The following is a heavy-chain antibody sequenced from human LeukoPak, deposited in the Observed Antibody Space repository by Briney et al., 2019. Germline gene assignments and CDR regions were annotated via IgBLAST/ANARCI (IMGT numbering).Heavy chain of an antibody. J-gene: IGHJ5*02. V-gene: IGHV1-2*02. D-gene: IGHD1-20*01. Sequence: GASVKVSCKASGYTFTNYGISWVRQAPGQGLEWMGWINPNSGGTNYAQKFQGRVTMTRDTSISTAYMELSRLRSDDTAVYYCAKPSGSRYNWNPREGWFDPWGQGTLVTVSS. CDR3: AKPSGSRYNWNPREGWFDP. CDR2: INPNSGGT. CDR1: GYTFTNYG.